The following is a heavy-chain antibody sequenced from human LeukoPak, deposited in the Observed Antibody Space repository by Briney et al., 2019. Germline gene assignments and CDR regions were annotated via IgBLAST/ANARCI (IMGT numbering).Heavy chain of an antibody. V-gene: IGHV3-23*01. CDR1: GFTFSAYD. J-gene: IGHJ5*02. CDR3: AKDSSGYYGWFDP. CDR2: ISADADST. Sequence: GGSLRLSCAASGFTFSAYDMTWVRQAPGKGLEWVSSISADADSTYADSVKGRFTISRDNSKNTLYLQMKSLRVEDTAVYYCAKDSSGYYGWFDPWGQGTLVTVSS. D-gene: IGHD3-22*01.